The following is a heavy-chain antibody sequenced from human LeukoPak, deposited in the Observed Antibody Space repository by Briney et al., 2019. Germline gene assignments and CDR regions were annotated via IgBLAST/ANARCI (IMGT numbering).Heavy chain of an antibody. CDR1: GFTFSSYW. Sequence: SRGSLRLSCAASGFTFSSYWMSWVRQAPGKGLEWIGSIYYSGSTYYNPSLKSRVTISVDTSKNQFSLKLSSVTAADTAVYYCARLGFGEFGWGQGTLVTVSS. CDR2: IYYSGST. V-gene: IGHV4-39*01. D-gene: IGHD3-10*01. CDR3: ARLGFGEFG. J-gene: IGHJ4*02.